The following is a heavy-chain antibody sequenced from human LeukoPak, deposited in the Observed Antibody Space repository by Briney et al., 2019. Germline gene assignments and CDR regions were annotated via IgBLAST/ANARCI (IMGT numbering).Heavy chain of an antibody. CDR2: ISYDGSNK. D-gene: IGHD3-22*01. J-gene: IGHJ4*02. CDR3: AKSQTYYDSSGPTFDY. Sequence: GGSLRLSCAASGFTFSSYAMHWVRQAPGKGLEWVAVISYDGSNKYYADSVKGRFTISRDNSKNTLYLQMNSLRAEDTAVYYCAKSQTYYDSSGPTFDYWGQGTLVTVSS. CDR1: GFTFSSYA. V-gene: IGHV3-30*18.